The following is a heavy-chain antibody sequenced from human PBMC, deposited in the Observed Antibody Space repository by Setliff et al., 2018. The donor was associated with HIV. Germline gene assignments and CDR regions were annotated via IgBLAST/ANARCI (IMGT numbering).Heavy chain of an antibody. CDR1: GFVFSDFW. D-gene: IGHD2-8*01. V-gene: IGHV3-7*03. CDR2: INDDGNKK. J-gene: IGHJ5*02. CDR3: AALSVRTNPVYGVISTRFDP. Sequence: LRLSCAASGFVFSDFWMSWARQAPGKGLEWVANINDDGNKKWYVGSARGRFTISRDNAKNSLFLQMNSLRADDTAVYYCAALSVRTNPVYGVISTRFDPWGQGSLVTVS.